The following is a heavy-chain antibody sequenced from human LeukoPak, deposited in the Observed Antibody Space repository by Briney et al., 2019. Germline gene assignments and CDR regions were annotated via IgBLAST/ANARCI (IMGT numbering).Heavy chain of an antibody. CDR1: GGSISSYY. CDR3: ARGYYYDSSGFPFDP. D-gene: IGHD3-22*01. CDR2: IYYSGST. Sequence: NSSETLSLTCTVSGGSISSYYWSWIRQPPGKGLEWIGYIYYSGSTNYNPSLKSRVTISVDTSKNQFSLKLSSVTAADTAVYYCARGYYYDSSGFPFDPWGQGTLVTVSS. V-gene: IGHV4-59*01. J-gene: IGHJ5*02.